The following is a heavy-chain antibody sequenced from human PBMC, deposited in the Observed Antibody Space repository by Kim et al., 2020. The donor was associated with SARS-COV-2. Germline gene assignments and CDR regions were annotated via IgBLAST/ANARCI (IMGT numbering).Heavy chain of an antibody. D-gene: IGHD3-3*01. J-gene: IGHJ5*02. V-gene: IGHV3-11*06. CDR3: AREIRRPIFDRFDP. Sequence: ASAVRGRFTISRDNAKNSLYLQMNSLRAEDTAVYYCAREIRRPIFDRFDPWGQGTLVTVSS.